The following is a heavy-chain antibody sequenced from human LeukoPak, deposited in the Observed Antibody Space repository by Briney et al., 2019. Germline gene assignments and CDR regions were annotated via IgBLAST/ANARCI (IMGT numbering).Heavy chain of an antibody. Sequence: ASVKVSCKASGYTFTSYYMHWVRQAPGQGLEWMGIINPSGGSTSYAQKFQGRVTMTRDTSTSTVYMELSSLRTEDTAVYYCAKVTYYDFWSGPTGLDYWGQGTLVTVSS. V-gene: IGHV1-46*01. CDR3: AKVTYYDFWSGPTGLDY. CDR1: GYTFTSYY. CDR2: INPSGGST. J-gene: IGHJ4*02. D-gene: IGHD3-3*01.